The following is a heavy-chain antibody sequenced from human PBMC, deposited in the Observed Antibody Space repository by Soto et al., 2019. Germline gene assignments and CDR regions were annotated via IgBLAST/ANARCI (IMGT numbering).Heavy chain of an antibody. D-gene: IGHD6-19*01. CDR3: AKARGPYASSGSTD. J-gene: IGHJ4*02. Sequence: EVQLLDSGGRSVQPGGSLRLSCAASGFTFNNYAMTWVRQAPGKGLEWVSGISGSGTSTYYADSVRGRFIISRDNSKDTLYLQMNTLRAEDTAMYFCAKARGPYASSGSTDWGQGTLVTVSS. V-gene: IGHV3-23*01. CDR2: ISGSGTST. CDR1: GFTFNNYA.